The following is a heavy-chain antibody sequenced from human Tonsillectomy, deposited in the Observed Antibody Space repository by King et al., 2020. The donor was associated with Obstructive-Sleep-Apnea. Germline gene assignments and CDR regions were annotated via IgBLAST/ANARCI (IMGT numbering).Heavy chain of an antibody. CDR3: ARIRGHCSTTRCYAQGYFDL. J-gene: IGHJ2*01. V-gene: IGHV3-7*03. CDR2: MKQDGSEI. D-gene: IGHD2-2*01. CDR1: GFTFSSHW. Sequence: VQLVESGGDLVQPGGSLRLSCGASGFTFSSHWMSWVRQAPGKGLEWVANMKQDGSEINYLDSVKGRFTISRDNAKNSLYLQMNSLRAEDTAVDYCARIRGHCSTTRCYAQGYFDLWGRGTLVTVSS.